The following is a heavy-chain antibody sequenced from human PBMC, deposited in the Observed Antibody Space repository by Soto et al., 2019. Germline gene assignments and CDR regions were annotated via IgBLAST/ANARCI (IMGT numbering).Heavy chain of an antibody. Sequence: ASVKVSCKASGYTFSAYALHWVRQAPGQGLEWMGWINGGNGHTRYSQKFKDRVTISRDTPASTAYMELSGLRSEDTAVYYCARGKGMEENYYYYGMDVWGQGTTVTVSS. V-gene: IGHV1-3*01. CDR2: INGGNGHT. CDR1: GYTFSAYA. CDR3: ARGKGMEENYYYYGMDV. J-gene: IGHJ6*02. D-gene: IGHD1-1*01.